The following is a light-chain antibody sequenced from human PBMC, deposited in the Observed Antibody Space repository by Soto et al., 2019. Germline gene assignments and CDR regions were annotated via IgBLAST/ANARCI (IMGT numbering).Light chain of an antibody. Sequence: EIVMTQSPATLAVSPGERATLSCRASQSVSSSFFAWYQQKPGQAPRLLIYGASNRATGIPDRFSGSGSGTDFTLTISRLEPEDSAVYYCQQYVSSPWTFGQGTKVDI. CDR1: QSVSSSF. J-gene: IGKJ1*01. CDR3: QQYVSSPWT. V-gene: IGKV3-20*01. CDR2: GAS.